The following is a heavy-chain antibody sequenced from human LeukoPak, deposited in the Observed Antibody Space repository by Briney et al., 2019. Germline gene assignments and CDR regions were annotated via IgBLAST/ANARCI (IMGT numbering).Heavy chain of an antibody. CDR2: ISGSGSST. Sequence: GGSLRLSCAASGFTFSSYDMSWVRQAPGKGLESVSHISGSGSSTYYADSVKGRFTISRDNSKNTLYLRMNSLRAEDTAVYYCAKDRYYDSSGYLLDYWGQGTLVTVSS. CDR1: GFTFSSYD. V-gene: IGHV3-23*01. CDR3: AKDRYYDSSGYLLDY. D-gene: IGHD3-22*01. J-gene: IGHJ4*02.